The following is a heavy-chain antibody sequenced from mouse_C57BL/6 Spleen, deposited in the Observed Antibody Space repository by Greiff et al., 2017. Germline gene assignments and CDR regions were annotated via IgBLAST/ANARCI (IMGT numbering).Heavy chain of an antibody. CDR1: GYTFTSYT. Sequence: QVQLKESGAELARPGASVKMSCKASGYTFTSYTMHWVKQRPGQGLEWIGYINPSSGYTKYNQKFKDKATLTADKSSSTAYMQLSSLTSEDSAVYYGAREGNYGSSLYAMDYWGQGTSVTVSS. J-gene: IGHJ4*01. V-gene: IGHV1-4*01. CDR3: AREGNYGSSLYAMDY. CDR2: INPSSGYT. D-gene: IGHD1-1*01.